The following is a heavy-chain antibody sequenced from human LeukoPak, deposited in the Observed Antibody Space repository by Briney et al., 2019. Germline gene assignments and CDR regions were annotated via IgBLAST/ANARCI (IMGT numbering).Heavy chain of an antibody. CDR1: GDSINSGSYY. CDR2: IYYSGST. J-gene: IGHJ6*02. V-gene: IGHV4-39*07. D-gene: IGHD3-10*01. Sequence: SETLSLTCTVSGDSINSGSYYWVWIRQPPGKGLEWIGSIYYSGSTYYSPSLKSRVIISVDRSKNQFSLKLSSVTAADTAVYYCARLFYFGSGSYDYGMDVWGQGTTVTVSS. CDR3: ARLFYFGSGSYDYGMDV.